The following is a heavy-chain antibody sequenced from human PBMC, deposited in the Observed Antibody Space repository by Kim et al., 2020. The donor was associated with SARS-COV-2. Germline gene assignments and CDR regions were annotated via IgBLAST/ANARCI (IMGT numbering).Heavy chain of an antibody. J-gene: IGHJ3*02. Sequence: YNPSLKSRVTISVDTSKNQFSLKLSSVTAADTAVYYCARRGGSYRGAFDIWGQGTMVTVSS. CDR3: ARRGGSYRGAFDI. D-gene: IGHD1-26*01. V-gene: IGHV4-39*01.